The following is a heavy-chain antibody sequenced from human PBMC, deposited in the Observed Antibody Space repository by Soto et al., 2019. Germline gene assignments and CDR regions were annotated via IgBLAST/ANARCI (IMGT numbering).Heavy chain of an antibody. CDR2: IYYSGST. CDR1: GGSISSSSYY. Sequence: QLQLPESGPGLVKPSETLSLTCTVSGGSISSSSYYWGWIRQPPGKGLEWIGSIYYSGSTYYNPSLKSRVTISVDTSKNQFSLKLSSVTAADTAVYYCARQIYSSGWYFDYWGQGTLVTVSS. V-gene: IGHV4-39*01. CDR3: ARQIYSSGWYFDY. D-gene: IGHD6-19*01. J-gene: IGHJ4*02.